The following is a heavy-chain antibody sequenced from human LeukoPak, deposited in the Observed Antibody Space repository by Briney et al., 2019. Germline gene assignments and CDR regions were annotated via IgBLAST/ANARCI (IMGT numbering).Heavy chain of an antibody. J-gene: IGHJ4*02. CDR1: GYTFTGYY. CDR3: ARGGYSGSYYRFDY. V-gene: IGHV1-2*06. CDR2: INPNSGGT. D-gene: IGHD1-26*01. Sequence: ASVKVSCKASGYTFTGYYMHWVRQAPGQGLGWMGRINPNSGGTNYAQKFQGRVTMTRDTSISTAYMELSRLRSDDTAVYYCARGGYSGSYYRFDYWGQGTLVTVSS.